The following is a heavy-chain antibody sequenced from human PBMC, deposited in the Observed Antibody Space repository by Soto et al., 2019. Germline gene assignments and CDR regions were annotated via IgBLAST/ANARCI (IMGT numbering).Heavy chain of an antibody. J-gene: IGHJ6*02. V-gene: IGHV3-74*01. CDR3: ARELAYYDFWSGHYGMDV. CDR1: GFTFSSYW. D-gene: IGHD3-3*01. CDR2: INSDGSST. Sequence: VSLILSCAASGFTFSSYWMHWVRQAPGKGLVWVSRINSDGSSTSYADPVKGRFTISRDNAKNTLYLQMNSLRAEDTAVYYCARELAYYDFWSGHYGMDVWGQGTTVTSP.